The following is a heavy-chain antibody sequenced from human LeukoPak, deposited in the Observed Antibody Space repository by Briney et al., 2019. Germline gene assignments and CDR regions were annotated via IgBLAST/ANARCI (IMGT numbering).Heavy chain of an antibody. D-gene: IGHD2-15*01. J-gene: IGHJ4*02. CDR1: GFTFSSYA. V-gene: IGHV3-64D*06. CDR3: VKDLSIVVVVAATGVLDY. CDR2: ISSNGGST. Sequence: GGSLRLSCSASGFTFSSYAMHWVRQAPGKGLEYVSAISSNGGSTYYADSVKGRFTISRDNSKNTLYLQMSSLRAEDTAVYYCVKDLSIVVVVAATGVLDYWGQGTLVTVSS.